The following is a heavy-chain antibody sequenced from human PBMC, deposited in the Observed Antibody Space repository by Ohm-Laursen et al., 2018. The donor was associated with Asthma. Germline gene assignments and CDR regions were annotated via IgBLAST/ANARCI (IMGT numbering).Heavy chain of an antibody. Sequence: SVKVSCKVSGYTLTELSMHWVRQTPGKGLEWMGGLDPEDGEIIYAQKFQGRVTMTEDTSTDTAYMELSSLRAEDTAVYYCAKVYDIGSGYYYYGMDVWGQGTTVTVSS. CDR2: LDPEDGEI. CDR1: GYTLTELS. D-gene: IGHD3-9*01. J-gene: IGHJ6*02. V-gene: IGHV1-24*01. CDR3: AKVYDIGSGYYYYGMDV.